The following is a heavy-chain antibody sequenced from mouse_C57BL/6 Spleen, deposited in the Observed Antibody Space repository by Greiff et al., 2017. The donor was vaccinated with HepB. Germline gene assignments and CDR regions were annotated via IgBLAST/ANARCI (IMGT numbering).Heavy chain of an antibody. CDR1: GYTFTSYW. D-gene: IGHD1-1*01. J-gene: IGHJ3*01. V-gene: IGHV1-61*01. CDR3: ARESRSSWFAY. Sequence: QVQLQQSGAELVRPGSSVKLSCKASGYTFTSYWMDWVKQRPGQGLEWIGNIYPSDSETHYNQKFKDKATLTVDKSFSTAYMQLSSLTSEDSAVYYCARESRSSWFAYWGQGTLVTVSA. CDR2: IYPSDSET.